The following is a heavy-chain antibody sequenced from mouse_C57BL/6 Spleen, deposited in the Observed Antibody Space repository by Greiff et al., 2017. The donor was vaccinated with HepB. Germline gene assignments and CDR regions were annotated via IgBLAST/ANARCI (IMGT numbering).Heavy chain of an antibody. V-gene: IGHV1-4*01. CDR1: GYTFTSYT. CDR3: ARSEVVVGAWFAY. CDR2: INPSSGYT. Sequence: VKLMESGAELARPGASVKMSCKASGYTFTSYTMHWVKQRLGQGPEWIGYINPSSGYTKYNQKFKDKATLTADKSSSTGYMQLSSLTSEDSAVYYCARSEVVVGAWFAYWGQGTLVTVSA. J-gene: IGHJ3*01.